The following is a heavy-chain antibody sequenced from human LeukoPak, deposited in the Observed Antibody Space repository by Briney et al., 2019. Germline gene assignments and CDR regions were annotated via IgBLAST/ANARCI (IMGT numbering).Heavy chain of an antibody. D-gene: IGHD1-1*01. V-gene: IGHV5-10-1*01. CDR1: GYSFTSYW. Sequence: GESLKISCKGSGYSFTSYWISWVRQMPGKGLEWMGRIDPSDSYTNYSPFFQGHVTISADKSISTAYLQWSSLKASDTAMYYCARHPPSGTPSNWFDPWGQGTLVTVSS. CDR2: IDPSDSYT. CDR3: ARHPPSGTPSNWFDP. J-gene: IGHJ5*02.